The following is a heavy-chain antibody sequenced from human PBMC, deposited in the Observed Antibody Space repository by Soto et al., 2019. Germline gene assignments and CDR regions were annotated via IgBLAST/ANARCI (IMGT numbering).Heavy chain of an antibody. V-gene: IGHV3-23*01. D-gene: IGHD6-13*01. Sequence: GGSLRLSCAASGFTFSSYAMSWVRPAPGKGLEWVSAISGSGGSTYYADSVKGRFTISRDNSKNTLYLQMNSLRAEDTAVYYCAKDRQHLVLGYFDYWGQGTLVTVSS. J-gene: IGHJ4*02. CDR2: ISGSGGST. CDR3: AKDRQHLVLGYFDY. CDR1: GFTFSSYA.